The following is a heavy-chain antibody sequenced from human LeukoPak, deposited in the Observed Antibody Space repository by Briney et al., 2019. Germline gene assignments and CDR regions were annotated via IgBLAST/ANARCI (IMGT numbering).Heavy chain of an antibody. Sequence: PGGSLRLSCAASGFTFSSYWMSWVRQAPGKGLEWVANIEQDGSEKYYVDSVKGRFTISRDNAKNSLYLQMNSLRAEDTAVYYCAREDQLLGPIFDYWGQGTLVTVSS. D-gene: IGHD2-2*01. CDR2: IEQDGSEK. V-gene: IGHV3-7*01. J-gene: IGHJ4*02. CDR1: GFTFSSYW. CDR3: AREDQLLGPIFDY.